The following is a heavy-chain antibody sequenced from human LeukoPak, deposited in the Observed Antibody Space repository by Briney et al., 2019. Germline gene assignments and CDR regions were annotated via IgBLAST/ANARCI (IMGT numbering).Heavy chain of an antibody. CDR2: IIPIFGTA. Sequence: SVKVSCKASGHSFTGYYMHWVRQAPGQGLEWMGGIIPIFGTANYAQKFQGRVTITADESTSTAYMELSSLRSEDTAVDYYVRLSAVLHNWGQGTLVTVSS. CDR3: VRLSAVLHN. J-gene: IGHJ4*02. V-gene: IGHV1-69*13. D-gene: IGHD4/OR15-4a*01. CDR1: GHSFTGYY.